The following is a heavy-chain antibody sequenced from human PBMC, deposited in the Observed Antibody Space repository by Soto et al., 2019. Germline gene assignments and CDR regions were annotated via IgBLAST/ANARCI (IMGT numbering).Heavy chain of an antibody. CDR3: ARSDGGKETDWFDP. Sequence: QLQLQESGSGLVKPSQTLSLTCAVSGGSISSGGYSWSWLRQPPGKDLEWIGNIYHSGSTYYNPSPKGRVTVPVDRSKVQVSLKLGVVPAADTGVYYRARSDGGKETDWFDPWGQGTLGTGSS. V-gene: IGHV4-30-2*01. J-gene: IGHJ5*02. CDR1: GGSISSGGYS. D-gene: IGHD3-10*01. CDR2: IYHSGST.